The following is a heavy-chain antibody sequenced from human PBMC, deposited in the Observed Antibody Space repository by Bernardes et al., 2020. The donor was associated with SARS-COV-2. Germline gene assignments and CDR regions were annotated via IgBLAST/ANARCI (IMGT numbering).Heavy chain of an antibody. CDR2: IKGDGGFT. V-gene: IGHV3-23*01. Sequence: CAASGVIVSRFGMRLVAHAPREGLERVPAIKGDGGFTKYADSVKGRFTISRDTSKNTLYLRMNSLRAEDTAVYYCARRAEKISGYVHRYFDYWGQGTLVTVSS. J-gene: IGHJ4*02. D-gene: IGHD3-22*01. CDR3: ARRAEKISGYVHRYFDY. CDR1: GVIVSRFG.